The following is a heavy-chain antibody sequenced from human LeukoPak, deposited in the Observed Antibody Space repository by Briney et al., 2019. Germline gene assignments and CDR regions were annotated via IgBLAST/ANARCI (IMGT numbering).Heavy chain of an antibody. J-gene: IGHJ4*02. CDR2: IYYSGST. CDR1: GVSISSSDFH. CDR3: ARHERSSGWHHYYFDY. V-gene: IGHV4-39*01. D-gene: IGHD6-19*01. Sequence: SETLSLTCTVSGVSISSSDFHWGWIRQPPGKGLEWIGSIYYSGSTFYNPSLQSRVTISVDTSKNQFSLKLSSVTAADTAVYYCARHERSSGWHHYYFDYWGQGTLVTVSS.